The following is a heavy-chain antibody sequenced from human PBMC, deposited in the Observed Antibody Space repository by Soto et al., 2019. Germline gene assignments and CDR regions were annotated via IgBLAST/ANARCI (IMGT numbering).Heavy chain of an antibody. J-gene: IGHJ6*04. CDR1: GISFSDYW. V-gene: IGHV3-7*01. CDR2: IKQDGSEK. Sequence: PGGSLRLSCADSGISFSDYWMTWVRQAPGKGLEWVASIKQDGSEKSYVDSVEGRFTISRDNAKNSLYLQMDSLRVGDTAVYYCARGGVYSTSSLPRFYYYAIELSPKATPVTFS. CDR3: ARGGVYSTSSLPRFYYYAIEL. D-gene: IGHD6-6*01.